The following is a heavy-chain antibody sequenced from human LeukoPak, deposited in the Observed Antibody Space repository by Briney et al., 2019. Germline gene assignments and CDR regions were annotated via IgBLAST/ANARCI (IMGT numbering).Heavy chain of an antibody. V-gene: IGHV3-21*01. CDR2: ISISSSYI. CDR3: ARTDFWSGPGGYYMDV. J-gene: IGHJ6*03. CDR1: GFTLRRYI. D-gene: IGHD3-3*01. Sequence: GGSLRLSCAASGFTLRRYIMNSVPQAPGKGLEWVSSISISSSYIYYADSVKGRFTISRDNAKNPLYLQMNSLRAEDTAVYYCARTDFWSGPGGYYMDVWGKGTTVTVSS.